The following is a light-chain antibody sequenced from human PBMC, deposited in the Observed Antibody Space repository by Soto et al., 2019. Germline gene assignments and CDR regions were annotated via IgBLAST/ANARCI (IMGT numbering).Light chain of an antibody. CDR2: GAS. J-gene: IGKJ1*01. CDR3: LQDYNYPWT. V-gene: IGKV3-20*01. CDR1: QSVSSSY. Sequence: EIVLTQSPGTLSLSPGERATLACRAGQSVSSSYLAWYQQKPGQAPRLLIYGASSRATGIPDRFSGSVSGTGFTLTISSLQPDDFATYYCLQDYNYPWTFGQGTKVDIK.